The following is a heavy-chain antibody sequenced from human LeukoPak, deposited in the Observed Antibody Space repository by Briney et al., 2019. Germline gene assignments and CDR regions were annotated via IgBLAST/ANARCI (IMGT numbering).Heavy chain of an antibody. J-gene: IGHJ4*02. Sequence: GESLKISCKGSGYSFTNYWIGWVRQMPGKGLEWMGTIYPDDSDTRYSPSFQGQVTISADKSISTAYLQWSSLKASDTAMYYCARTPNIAVAGKAGGGDYWGQGTLVTVSS. D-gene: IGHD6-19*01. CDR2: IYPDDSDT. V-gene: IGHV5-51*01. CDR3: ARTPNIAVAGKAGGGDY. CDR1: GYSFTNYW.